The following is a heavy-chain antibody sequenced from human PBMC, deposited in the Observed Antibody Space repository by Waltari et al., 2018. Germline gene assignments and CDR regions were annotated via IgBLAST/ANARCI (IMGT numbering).Heavy chain of an antibody. CDR1: GFPFGSFW. V-gene: IGHV3-7*01. J-gene: IGHJ4*02. CDR3: ARPPPGVVADAYDY. CDR2: IKQEGGEE. D-gene: IGHD2-15*01. Sequence: VQLVQSGGGLVQPGGSQRLSCIGSGFPFGSFWMSWVRQAPGKGQRWVAKIKQEGGEEYYVDAVKGRFTISRDNAKKSLYLQMNSLRVEDTAVYYCARPPPGVVADAYDYWGQGTLVTVSS.